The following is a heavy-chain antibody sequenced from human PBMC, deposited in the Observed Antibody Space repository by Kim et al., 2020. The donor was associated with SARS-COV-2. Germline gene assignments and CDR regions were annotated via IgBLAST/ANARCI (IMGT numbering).Heavy chain of an antibody. D-gene: IGHD3-10*01. CDR1: GYTFTSYG. CDR2: ISAYNGNT. J-gene: IGHJ6*02. Sequence: ASVKVSCKASGYTFTSYGISWVRQAPGQGLEWMGWISAYNGNTNYAQKLQGRVTMTTDTSTSTAYMELRSLRSDDTAVYYCARYGSGSYYNQYYYGMDVWGQGTTVTVSS. V-gene: IGHV1-18*04. CDR3: ARYGSGSYYNQYYYGMDV.